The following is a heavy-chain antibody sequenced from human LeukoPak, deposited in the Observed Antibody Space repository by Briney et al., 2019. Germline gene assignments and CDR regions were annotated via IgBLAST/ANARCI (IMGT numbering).Heavy chain of an antibody. CDR1: GFTFSSYA. CDR3: ARDLRRYSGCARCFDY. Sequence: PGGSLRLSCAASGFTFSSYAMHWVRQAPGKGLEWVAVISYDGSNKYYADSVKGRFTISRDNSKNTLYLQMNSLRAEDTAVYYCARDLRRYSGCARCFDYWGQGTLVTVSS. V-gene: IGHV3-30-3*01. D-gene: IGHD1-26*01. CDR2: ISYDGSNK. J-gene: IGHJ4*02.